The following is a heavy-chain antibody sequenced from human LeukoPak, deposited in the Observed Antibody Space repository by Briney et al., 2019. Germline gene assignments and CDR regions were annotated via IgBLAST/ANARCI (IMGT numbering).Heavy chain of an antibody. V-gene: IGHV3-48*01. CDR3: VRDYTVYWYFDL. CDR2: ISSSSNTI. D-gene: IGHD3-16*01. Sequence: GGSLRLSCAASGFTFSDYSINWVRQAPGKGLEWVSYISSSSNTIYYADSVKGRFTISRDNVKSSLYLQMSNLRAEDTAVYYCVRDYTVYWYFDLWGRGTLVTVSS. J-gene: IGHJ2*01. CDR1: GFTFSDYS.